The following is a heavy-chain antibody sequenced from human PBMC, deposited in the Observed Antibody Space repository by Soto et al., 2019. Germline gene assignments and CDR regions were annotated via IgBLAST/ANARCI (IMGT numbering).Heavy chain of an antibody. D-gene: IGHD3-3*01. CDR2: ILPVSAPP. CDR3: ATDSNYDVSNSF. V-gene: IGHV1-69*01. CDR1: GGTLNNYA. Sequence: QVQLVQSGAEVKKPGSSVRVSCKASGGTLNNYAINWVRQAPGQGLEWMGGILPVSAPPDYAQQFQGRVSNTADHSTSTVYMELSRLKSDDTAVYFCATDSNYDVSNSFWGQGTLVTVSS. J-gene: IGHJ4*02.